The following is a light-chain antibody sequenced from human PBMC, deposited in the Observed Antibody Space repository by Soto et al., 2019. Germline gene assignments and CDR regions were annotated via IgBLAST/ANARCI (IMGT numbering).Light chain of an antibody. Sequence: ELVMTQSPAPLSASPGERATLSCRASQSVSSNLAGDQQQPGQAPRVLIYAASTRATGIPARFSGRGSGADFNLTISSLQSEDFAVYCCQQYNDWPPWTFGQGTKVDIK. J-gene: IGKJ1*01. CDR1: QSVSSN. CDR2: AAS. CDR3: QQYNDWPPWT. V-gene: IGKV3-15*01.